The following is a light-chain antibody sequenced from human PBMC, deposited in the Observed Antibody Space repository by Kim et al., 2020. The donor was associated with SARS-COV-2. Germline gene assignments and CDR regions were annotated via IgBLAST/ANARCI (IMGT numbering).Light chain of an antibody. CDR2: GAS. CDR3: LQDFNYPRT. J-gene: IGKJ1*01. CDR1: QGIRND. V-gene: IGKV1-6*01. Sequence: ASVGDRVTITCRESQGIRNDLGWYQQKPGKAPNLLIFGASTLHSGVPSRFSGSGFGTDFTLTISGLQPEDSAIYYCLQDFNYPRTFGQGTKVDIK.